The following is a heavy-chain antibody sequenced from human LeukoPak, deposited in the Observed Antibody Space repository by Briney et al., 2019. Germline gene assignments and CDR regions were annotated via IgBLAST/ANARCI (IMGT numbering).Heavy chain of an antibody. D-gene: IGHD6-19*01. V-gene: IGHV3-33*06. Sequence: PGGSLRLSCAASGFTFSSYGMHWVRQAPGKGLEWVAVIWYDGSNKYYADSVKGRFTISRDNSKNTLYLQMSSLRAEDTAVYYCAKTSGWYLGGYFDYWGQGTLVTVSS. CDR1: GFTFSSYG. CDR2: IWYDGSNK. J-gene: IGHJ4*02. CDR3: AKTSGWYLGGYFDY.